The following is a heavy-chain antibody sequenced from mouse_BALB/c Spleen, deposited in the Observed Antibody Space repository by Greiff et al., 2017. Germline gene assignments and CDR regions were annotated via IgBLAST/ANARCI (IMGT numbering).Heavy chain of an antibody. J-gene: IGHJ2*01. CDR2: INPYNGAT. V-gene: IGHV1-31*01. CDR3: ARPIYYDLDY. CDR1: GYSFTGYY. D-gene: IGHD2-4*01. Sequence: VQLQQSGPELVKPGASVKISCKASGYSFTGYYMHWVKQSHVKSLEWIGRINPYNGATSYNQNFKDKASLTVDKSSSTAYMELHSLTSEDSAVYYCARPIYYDLDYWGQGTTLTVSS.